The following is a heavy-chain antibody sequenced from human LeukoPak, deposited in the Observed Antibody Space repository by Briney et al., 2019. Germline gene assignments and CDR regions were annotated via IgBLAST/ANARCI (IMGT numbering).Heavy chain of an antibody. Sequence: SETLSLTCTVSGGSMSSYYWSWIRQPPGEGLEWIGYISYSGNTNYNPSLKNRVTMSVDTSYNEFSLKLRSVTPADTAVYYCARVRYCSTNRCYDREFDNWGQGTLVTVSS. V-gene: IGHV4-59*01. J-gene: IGHJ4*02. CDR1: GGSMSSYY. CDR3: ARVRYCSTNRCYDREFDN. CDR2: ISYSGNT. D-gene: IGHD2-2*01.